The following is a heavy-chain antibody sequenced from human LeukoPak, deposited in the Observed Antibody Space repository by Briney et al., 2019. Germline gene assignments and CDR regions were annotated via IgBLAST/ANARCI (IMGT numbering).Heavy chain of an antibody. Sequence: PGESLRLSCAASGFTFSSYAMHWVRQAPGKGLEYVSAISSNGGSTYYANSVKGRFTISRDNSKNTLYLQMGGLRAEDMAVYYCATGHRVAGTDFDYWGQGTLVTVSS. CDR3: ATGHRVAGTDFDY. V-gene: IGHV3-64*01. CDR1: GFTFSSYA. CDR2: ISSNGGST. J-gene: IGHJ4*02. D-gene: IGHD6-19*01.